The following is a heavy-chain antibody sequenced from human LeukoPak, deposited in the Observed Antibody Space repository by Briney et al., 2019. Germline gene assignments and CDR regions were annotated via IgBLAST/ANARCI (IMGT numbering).Heavy chain of an antibody. CDR1: GHSLSSDYY. V-gene: IGHV4-38-2*01. D-gene: IGHD2-21*02. CDR2: IHHDGTT. J-gene: IGHJ4*02. Sequence: SETLSLTCGVSGHSLSSDYYWGWIRQPPGKRLEWIGTIHHDGTTYDNPSLKSRVAISVDTSKNQFSLKVKSVTAADTAVYYCARHDGVVTANDYWGQGTLVTVSS. CDR3: ARHDGVVTANDY.